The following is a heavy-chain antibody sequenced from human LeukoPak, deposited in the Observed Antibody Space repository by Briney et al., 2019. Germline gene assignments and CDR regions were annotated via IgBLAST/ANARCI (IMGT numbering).Heavy chain of an antibody. CDR3: ARELCRSGGSCYSDY. Sequence: SETLSLTCTVSGASITTYYWNWIRQPAGKGLEWIGRIDISGNTNYNPSLKSRVAMSRDTSKNQFSLKLTSVTAADTAVYYCARELCRSGGSCYSDYWGQGTLVTVSS. CDR1: GASITTYY. D-gene: IGHD2-15*01. CDR2: IDISGNT. V-gene: IGHV4-4*07. J-gene: IGHJ4*02.